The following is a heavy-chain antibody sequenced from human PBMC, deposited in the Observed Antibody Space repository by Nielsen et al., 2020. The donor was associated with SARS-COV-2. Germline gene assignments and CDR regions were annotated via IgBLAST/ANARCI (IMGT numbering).Heavy chain of an antibody. Sequence: SVKVSCKASGGTFSSYAISWVRQAPGQGLEWMGGLIPIFGTANYAQKLQGRVTMTTDTSTSTAYMELRSLRSDDTAVYYCARLDTYCGGDCLRIDPWGQGTLVTVSS. CDR2: LIPIFGTA. J-gene: IGHJ5*02. D-gene: IGHD2-21*02. CDR3: ARLDTYCGGDCLRIDP. V-gene: IGHV1-69*05. CDR1: GGTFSSYA.